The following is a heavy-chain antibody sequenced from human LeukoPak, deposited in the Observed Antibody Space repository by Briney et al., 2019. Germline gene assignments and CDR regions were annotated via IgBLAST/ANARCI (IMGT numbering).Heavy chain of an antibody. Sequence: SETLSLTCAVYGGSFSGYYWGWIRQSPGKGLEWIGSIYYSGSTYYNPSLKSRVTISVDTSKNQFSLKVRSVTATDTAVYYCARRPRGDYKAWFDPWGQGTLVTVSS. D-gene: IGHD5-24*01. CDR3: ARRPRGDYKAWFDP. CDR1: GGSFSGYY. V-gene: IGHV4-39*01. J-gene: IGHJ5*02. CDR2: IYYSGST.